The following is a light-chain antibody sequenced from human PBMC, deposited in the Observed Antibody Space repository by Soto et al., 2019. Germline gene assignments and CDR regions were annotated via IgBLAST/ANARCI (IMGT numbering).Light chain of an antibody. CDR2: GTS. J-gene: IGKJ5*01. Sequence: ETVLTQSPGTLSLSPGERGTLSCGASQSVSSSSLAWYQQRPGQAPRLLIYGTSSRATGIPDRFSGSGSGTDFTLTISRLEPEDFAVYFCQRYGSSPLITFGQGTRLEIK. CDR3: QRYGSSPLIT. CDR1: QSVSSSS. V-gene: IGKV3-20*01.